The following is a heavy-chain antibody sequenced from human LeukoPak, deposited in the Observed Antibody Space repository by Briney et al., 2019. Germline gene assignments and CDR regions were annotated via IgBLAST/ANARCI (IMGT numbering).Heavy chain of an antibody. CDR1: GFTFNSYG. Sequence: GRSLRLSCAASGFTFNSYGMHWVRQAPGKGLEWVAVISYDGSNKYYADSVKGRFTISRDNSKNTLYLQMNSLRAEDTAVYYCATAAGGYSAFDIWGQGTMVTVSS. CDR2: ISYDGSNK. V-gene: IGHV3-30*03. CDR3: ATAAGGYSAFDI. J-gene: IGHJ3*02. D-gene: IGHD5-18*01.